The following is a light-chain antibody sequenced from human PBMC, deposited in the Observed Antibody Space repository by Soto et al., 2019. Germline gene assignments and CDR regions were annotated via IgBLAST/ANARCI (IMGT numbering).Light chain of an antibody. CDR1: QSLLHSNGNTY. Sequence: EIVMTQSPLSLPVSPGEPASISCRSSQSLLHSNGNTYLDWYLQKPGQSPQLLIYSGSNRASGVPDRFSGSRSGTDFTLKINRVEAEGVGVYYCMQALQTPFTFGQGTKLEIK. V-gene: IGKV2-28*01. CDR2: SGS. CDR3: MQALQTPFT. J-gene: IGKJ2*01.